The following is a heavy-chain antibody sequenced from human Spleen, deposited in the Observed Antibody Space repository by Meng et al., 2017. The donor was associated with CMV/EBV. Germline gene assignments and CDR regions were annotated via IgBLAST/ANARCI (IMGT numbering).Heavy chain of an antibody. Sequence: CKASGYSFTSFDINWVRQAPGQGLEWMGWLNPNSGNTGYAQKFQGRVTITSNTSINTAYLELSSLRSEDTAVYFCARGFGEPINGFDPWGQGTLVTVSS. CDR2: LNPNSGNT. CDR3: ARGFGEPINGFDP. D-gene: IGHD3-16*01. V-gene: IGHV1-8*03. J-gene: IGHJ5*02. CDR1: GYSFTSFD.